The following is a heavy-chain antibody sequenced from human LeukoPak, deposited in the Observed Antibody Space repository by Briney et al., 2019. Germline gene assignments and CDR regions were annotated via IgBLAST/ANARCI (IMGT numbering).Heavy chain of an antibody. V-gene: IGHV1-69*05. Sequence: GFSVTVSFKASGGTFSSYAISWVRQAPGQGGEWMGGIIPIFGTANYAQKFQGRDTITTDESTSTAYIELSSLRSEDTAVYYCARDKVEYSSSSGYYYYMDVWGKGTTVTVSS. D-gene: IGHD6-6*01. CDR3: ARDKVEYSSSSGYYYYMDV. CDR1: GGTFSSYA. J-gene: IGHJ6*03. CDR2: IIPIFGTA.